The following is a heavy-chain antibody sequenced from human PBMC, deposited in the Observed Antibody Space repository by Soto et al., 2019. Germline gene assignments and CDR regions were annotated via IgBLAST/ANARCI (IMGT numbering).Heavy chain of an antibody. Sequence: QVQLVQSGAEVRKPGASVTVSCRSSGDSFNDYYIHWVRQAPGQGLEWMGWINTKSGVTKYAQKFQGWVSMTRDTSIRTVYMQLRRLRSDDTAVYYCARESGGATATLDYYYFYMDVWGTGTTVTVSS. CDR1: GDSFNDYY. CDR2: INTKSGVT. CDR3: ARESGGATATLDYYYFYMDV. J-gene: IGHJ6*03. D-gene: IGHD5-12*01. V-gene: IGHV1-2*04.